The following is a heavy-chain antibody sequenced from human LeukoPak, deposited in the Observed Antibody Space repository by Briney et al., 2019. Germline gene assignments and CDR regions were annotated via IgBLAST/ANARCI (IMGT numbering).Heavy chain of an antibody. CDR1: GGPINSYY. CDR3: VRGSRVYCGGDCYYY. V-gene: IGHV4-34*01. CDR2: INPSGST. Sequence: SETLSLTCTVSGGPINSYYWSWIRQPPDKGLEWIGEINPSGSTNYNPSLKTRVTISTDTSKNHFSLNLNSVTAADTGVYYCVRGSRVYCGGDCYYYWGQGTLVTVSS. J-gene: IGHJ4*02. D-gene: IGHD2-21*02.